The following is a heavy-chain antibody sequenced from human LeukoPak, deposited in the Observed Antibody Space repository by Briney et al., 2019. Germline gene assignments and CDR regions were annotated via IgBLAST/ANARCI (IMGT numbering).Heavy chain of an antibody. CDR1: GGSISSYY. Sequence: SETLSLTCTVSGGSISSYYWSWIRQPPGKGLEWIGYIFYSGSTNYNPSLKSRVTISVDTSKNQFSLKLSSVTAADTAVYYCARACLLGATLSIGYWGQGTLVTVSS. D-gene: IGHD1-26*01. CDR3: ARACLLGATLSIGY. V-gene: IGHV4-59*12. CDR2: IFYSGST. J-gene: IGHJ4*02.